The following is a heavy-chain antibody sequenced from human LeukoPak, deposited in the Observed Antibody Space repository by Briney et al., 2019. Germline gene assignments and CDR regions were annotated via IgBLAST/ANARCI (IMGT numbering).Heavy chain of an antibody. CDR2: IKQDGSEK. V-gene: IGHV3-7*01. CDR3: ARDRNTDCWSGYYTNYFDY. CDR1: GFTFSSYE. J-gene: IGHJ4*02. Sequence: PGGSLRLSCAASGFTFSSYEMNWVRQAPGKGLECVANIKQDGSEKYYVDSVKGRFTISRDNAKNSLYLQLNRLRAEDTAVYYCARDRNTDCWSGYYTNYFDYWGQETLLTVSS. D-gene: IGHD3-3*01.